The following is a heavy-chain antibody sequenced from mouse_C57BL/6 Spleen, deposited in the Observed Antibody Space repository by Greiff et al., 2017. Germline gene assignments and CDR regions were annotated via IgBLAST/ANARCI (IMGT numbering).Heavy chain of an antibody. D-gene: IGHD4-1*01. J-gene: IGHJ2*01. CDR3: ARGLGRGYFDY. V-gene: IGHV5-4*03. CDR2: ISDGGSYT. Sequence: EVMLVESGGGLVKPGGSLKLSCAASGFTFSSYAMSWVRQTPEKRLEWVATISDGGSYTYYPDNVKGRFTISRDNAKNNLYLQMRHLKSEDTAMYYCARGLGRGYFDYWGQGTTLTVSS. CDR1: GFTFSSYA.